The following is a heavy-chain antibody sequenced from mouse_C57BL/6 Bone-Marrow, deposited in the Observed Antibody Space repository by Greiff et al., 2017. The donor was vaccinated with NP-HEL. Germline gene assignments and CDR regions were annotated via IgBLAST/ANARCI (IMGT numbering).Heavy chain of an antibody. J-gene: IGHJ3*01. CDR3: ARGWDDPWFAY. CDR2: INPSSGYT. V-gene: IGHV1-4*01. D-gene: IGHD2-3*01. CDR1: GYTFTSYT. Sequence: QVQLQQSGAELARPGASVKMSCTASGYTFTSYTMHWVKQRPGQGLEWIGYINPSSGYTKYNQKFKDKATLTADKSSSPAYMQLSSLTSEDSAVYYCARGWDDPWFAYWGQGTLVTVSA.